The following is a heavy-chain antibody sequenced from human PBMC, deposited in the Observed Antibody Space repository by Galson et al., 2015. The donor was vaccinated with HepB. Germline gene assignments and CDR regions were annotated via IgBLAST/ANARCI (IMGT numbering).Heavy chain of an antibody. J-gene: IGHJ4*02. CDR3: ARALSPVIVVVPAATMVSDY. V-gene: IGHV3-21*01. CDR1: GFTFSSYS. CDR2: ISSSSSYI. D-gene: IGHD2-2*01. Sequence: SLRLSCAASGFTFSSYSMNWVRQAPGKGLEWVSSISSSSSYIYYADSVKGRFAISRDNAKNSLYLQMNSLRAEDTAVYYCARALSPVIVVVPAATMVSDYWGQGTLVTVSS.